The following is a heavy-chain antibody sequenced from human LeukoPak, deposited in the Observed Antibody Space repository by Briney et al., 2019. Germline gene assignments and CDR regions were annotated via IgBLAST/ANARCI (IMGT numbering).Heavy chain of an antibody. D-gene: IGHD6-19*01. Sequence: GGSLRLSCAVSGFTFTSYAMHWVRQAPGKGLEWVAVVSADGSKKYYADSVRGRFTISRDNSKNTVYLQMNSLRAEDTAVYYCASPTGYSSGWYFFDYWGQGTLVTVSS. J-gene: IGHJ4*02. V-gene: IGHV3-30-3*01. CDR2: VSADGSKK. CDR3: ASPTGYSSGWYFFDY. CDR1: GFTFTSYA.